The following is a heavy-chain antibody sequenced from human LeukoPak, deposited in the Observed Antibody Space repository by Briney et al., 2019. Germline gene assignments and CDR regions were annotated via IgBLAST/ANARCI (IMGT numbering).Heavy chain of an antibody. CDR3: ASPPDCSSTSCYDDAFDI. D-gene: IGHD2-2*01. J-gene: IGHJ3*02. CDR1: GGSISSSSYY. V-gene: IGHV4-39*01. CDR2: IYYSGST. Sequence: SETLSLTCTVSGGSISSSSYYWGWPRQPPGKGLEWIGSIYYSGSTYYNPSLKSRVTISVDTSKNQFSLKLSSVTAADTAVYYCASPPDCSSTSCYDDAFDIWGQGTMVTVSS.